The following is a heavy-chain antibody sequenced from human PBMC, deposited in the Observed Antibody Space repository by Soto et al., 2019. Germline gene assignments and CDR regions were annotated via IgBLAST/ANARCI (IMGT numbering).Heavy chain of an antibody. CDR3: ARAAYGANCFDP. D-gene: IGHD4-17*01. Sequence: QVQLVQSGAEVTKPWSSVKVSCKASGGTFSSYAISWVRQAPGQGLEWMGGIIPIFGTANYAQKFQGRVTITADKSTSTAYMELSSLRSEDTAVYYCARAAYGANCFDPCGQGTLVTVAS. CDR1: GGTFSSYA. J-gene: IGHJ5*02. CDR2: IIPIFGTA. V-gene: IGHV1-69*06.